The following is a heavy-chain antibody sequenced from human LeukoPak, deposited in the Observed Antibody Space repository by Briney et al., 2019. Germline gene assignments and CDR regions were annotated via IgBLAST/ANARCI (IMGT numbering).Heavy chain of an antibody. CDR1: GFSFSDSP. V-gene: IGHV3-23*01. J-gene: IGHJ4*02. CDR3: AKKDAGLHPFDF. Sequence: HSGGSLRLSCAASGFSFSDSPMSWLRQAPGKGLEWVSGISYSGADTPHGDSVGGRFTISRHNSKHTVYPQVHRLSAEDTAIYYCAKKDAGLHPFDFWGQGTLVTVSS. D-gene: IGHD6-13*01. CDR2: ISYSGADT.